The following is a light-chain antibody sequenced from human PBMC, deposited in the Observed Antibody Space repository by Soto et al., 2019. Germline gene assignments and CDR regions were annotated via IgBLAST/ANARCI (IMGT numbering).Light chain of an antibody. Sequence: TQPPSASGSPGQSVSMSCTGTSRDVGGNNYVSWYQQHPGKAPKLMIYEVSKRPSGVPDRFSGSKSGNTASLTVSGLQAEDEADYFCLSYAGSTNYVFGTGTKVTVL. V-gene: IGLV2-8*01. J-gene: IGLJ1*01. CDR3: LSYAGSTNYV. CDR1: SRDVGGNNY. CDR2: EVS.